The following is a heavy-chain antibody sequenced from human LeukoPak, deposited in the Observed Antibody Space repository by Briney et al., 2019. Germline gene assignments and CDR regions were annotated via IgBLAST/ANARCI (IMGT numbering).Heavy chain of an antibody. J-gene: IGHJ4*02. CDR1: GGSIIISSND. V-gene: IGHV4-39*01. Sequence: SETLSLTCTVSGGSIIISSNDRCWIRQPPEKGLEWIGSIYYSGSTYYNPSLKSRVTISVDTSNNQFSLKLTSVTAADTAVYYCAMRHGARDYWGQGTLVTVSS. D-gene: IGHD4-17*01. CDR3: AMRHGARDY. CDR2: IYYSGST.